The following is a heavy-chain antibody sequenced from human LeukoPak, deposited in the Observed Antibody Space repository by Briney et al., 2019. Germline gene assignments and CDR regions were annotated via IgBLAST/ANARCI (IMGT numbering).Heavy chain of an antibody. CDR1: GFTFSSYE. CDR3: AKWGDYDVLTGYYDSDY. Sequence: GGSLRLSCAASGFTFSSYEMNWVRQAPGKGLEWVSVIYSGGSTYYADSVKGRFTISRDNSKNTLYLQMNSLSAEDTAIYYCAKWGDYDVLTGYYDSDYWGQGTLVTVSS. CDR2: IYSGGST. V-gene: IGHV3-53*01. D-gene: IGHD3-9*01. J-gene: IGHJ4*02.